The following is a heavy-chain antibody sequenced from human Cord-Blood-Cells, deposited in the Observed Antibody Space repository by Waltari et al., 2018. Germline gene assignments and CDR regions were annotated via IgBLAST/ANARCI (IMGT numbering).Heavy chain of an antibody. CDR3: ARGTAAAGTNAFDI. V-gene: IGHV4-34*01. CDR2: INNSGST. J-gene: IGHJ3*02. CDR1: GGSFSGYY. Sequence: QVQLQQWGAGLLKPSETLSLTCAVYGGSFSGYYWSWIRQPPGKGLEWIGEINNSGSTNYNPSLKSRVTISVDTSKNQFSLKLSSVTAADTAVYYCARGTAAAGTNAFDIWGQGTMVTVSS. D-gene: IGHD6-13*01.